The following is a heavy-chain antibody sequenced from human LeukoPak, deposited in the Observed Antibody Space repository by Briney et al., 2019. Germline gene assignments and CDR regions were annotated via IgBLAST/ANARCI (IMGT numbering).Heavy chain of an antibody. CDR3: ARDPTNWIDY. V-gene: IGHV1-2*02. Sequence: ASVKVSCKASGYTFTSYYMHWVRQAPGQGLEWMGWMNPNSGATNYAQKFQGRVTMTRDTSSSTAYMELSWLTSDDTAVYYCARDPTNWIDYWGQGTLVTVSS. J-gene: IGHJ4*02. D-gene: IGHD1-1*01. CDR2: MNPNSGAT. CDR1: GYTFTSYY.